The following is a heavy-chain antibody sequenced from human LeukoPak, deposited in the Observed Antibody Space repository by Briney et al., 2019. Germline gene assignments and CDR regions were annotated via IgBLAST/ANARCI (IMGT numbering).Heavy chain of an antibody. V-gene: IGHV1-69*05. D-gene: IGHD1-1*01. CDR3: AREGGDNWNELYYFDY. Sequence: SVKVSCKASGGTFTTFTISWVRQAPGQGLEWMGGLIPIYGTVNYAQKFQGSVTITTDESTRTAYLELSSLRSEGTAVYYCAREGGDNWNELYYFDYWGQGTLVTVSS. CDR1: GGTFTTFT. CDR2: LIPIYGTV. J-gene: IGHJ4*02.